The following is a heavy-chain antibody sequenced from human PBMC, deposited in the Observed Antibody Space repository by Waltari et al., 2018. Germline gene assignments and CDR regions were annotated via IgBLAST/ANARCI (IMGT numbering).Heavy chain of an antibody. J-gene: IGHJ3*02. D-gene: IGHD2-15*01. CDR2: ISSSSSTI. CDR1: GFTFSSYS. V-gene: IGHV3-48*04. CDR3: ARDARWPQGINDAFDI. Sequence: EVQLVESGGGLVQPGGSLRLSCAASGFTFSSYSMTWVRQAPGKGLEWVSYISSSSSTIYYADSVKGRFTISRDNAKNSLYLQMNSLRAEDTAVYYCARDARWPQGINDAFDIWGQGTMVTVSS.